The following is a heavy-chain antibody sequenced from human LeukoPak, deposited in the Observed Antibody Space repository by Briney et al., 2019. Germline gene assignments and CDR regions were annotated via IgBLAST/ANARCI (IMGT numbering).Heavy chain of an antibody. CDR1: GFTFSSYR. CDR3: AKRGSGWY. Sequence: GGSLRLSCAASGFTFSSYRMNWVRQAPGKGLEWVSVIYSGGSTYYADSVKGRFTISRDNSKNTLYLQMNSLRAEDTAVYYCAKRGSGWYWGQGTLVTVSS. J-gene: IGHJ4*02. D-gene: IGHD6-19*01. V-gene: IGHV3-66*04. CDR2: IYSGGST.